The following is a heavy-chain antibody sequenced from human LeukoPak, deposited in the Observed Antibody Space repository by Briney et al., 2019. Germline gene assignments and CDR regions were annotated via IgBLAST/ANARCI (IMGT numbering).Heavy chain of an antibody. J-gene: IGHJ4*02. CDR1: ADTFSNYP. CDR2: IIPIFNTT. CDR3: AREAGTTFRTTTFDS. D-gene: IGHD1-1*01. V-gene: IGHV1-69*06. Sequence: SVKVSCKASADTFSNYPISWVRQAPGRGLEWMGGIIPIFNTTNYAQKFQGRVTITADKSTSSAYMELSSLRSEDTAVYYCAREAGTTFRTTTFDSWGQGTRVTVSS.